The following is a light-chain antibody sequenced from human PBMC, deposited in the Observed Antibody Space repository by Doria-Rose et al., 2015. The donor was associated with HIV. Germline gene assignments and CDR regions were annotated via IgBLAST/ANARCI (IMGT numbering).Light chain of an antibody. V-gene: IGKV3-20*01. CDR2: GAS. Sequence: LSPGERASLSCRASQSVSSSYLAWYQQKPGQAPRLLIYGASSRATGIPDRFSGSGSGTDFTLTISRLEPEDFAVYFCQQYGSSPFTFGPGTKVDIK. CDR3: QQYGSSPFT. J-gene: IGKJ3*01. CDR1: QSVSSSY.